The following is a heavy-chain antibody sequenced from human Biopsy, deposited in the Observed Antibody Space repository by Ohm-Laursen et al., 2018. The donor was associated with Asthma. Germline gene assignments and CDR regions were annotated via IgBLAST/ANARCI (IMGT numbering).Heavy chain of an antibody. D-gene: IGHD1-26*01. V-gene: IGHV3-30*18. CDR2: ISFDGSNK. CDR3: AKDVFPGWELRRGPDY. Sequence: SLRLSCSASGFTFSNYGMHWVRQAPGKGLDRVAVISFDGSNKNYTDSVKGRFTISRDNSRNTLHLQMNSLRAEDTAVYYCAKDVFPGWELRRGPDYWGQGTLVAVSS. CDR1: GFTFSNYG. J-gene: IGHJ4*02.